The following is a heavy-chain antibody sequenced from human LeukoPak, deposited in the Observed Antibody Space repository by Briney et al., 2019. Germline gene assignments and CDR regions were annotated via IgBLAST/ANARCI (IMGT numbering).Heavy chain of an antibody. V-gene: IGHV4-34*01. CDR2: INHSGST. J-gene: IGHJ4*02. CDR1: GGSFSGYY. Sequence: SKTLSLTCAVYGGSFSGYYWSWIRQPPGKGLEWIGEINHSGSTNYNPSLKSRVTISVDTSKNQFSLKLSSVTAADTAVYYCAREGYCSSTSCPRRADYWGQGTLVTVSS. D-gene: IGHD2-2*01. CDR3: AREGYCSSTSCPRRADY.